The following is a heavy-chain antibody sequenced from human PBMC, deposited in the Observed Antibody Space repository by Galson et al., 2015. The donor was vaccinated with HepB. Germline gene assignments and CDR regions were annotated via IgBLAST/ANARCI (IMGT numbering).Heavy chain of an antibody. CDR2: MNAHGPMT. J-gene: IGHJ4*01. Sequence: SLRLSCAASGFTFSTFPMSWVRQAPGKGLEWVATMNAHGPMTYYTDSVKGRFTISGDTSKSLFVLLMNSLRAEDTVIYYCANVGDFYGSGRRPMYFDTWGYGTLVTVSS. CDR1: GFTFSTFP. D-gene: IGHD3-10*01. CDR3: ANVGDFYGSGRRPMYFDT. V-gene: IGHV3-23*01.